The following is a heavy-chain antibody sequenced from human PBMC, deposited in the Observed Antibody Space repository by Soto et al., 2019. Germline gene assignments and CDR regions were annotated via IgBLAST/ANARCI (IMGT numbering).Heavy chain of an antibody. CDR1: GFTFGDYA. J-gene: IGHJ5*02. CDR2: IRSKAYGGTT. Sequence: PGGSLRLSCTASGFTFGDYAMSWFRQAPGKGLEWVGFIRSKAYGGTTEYAASVKGRFTISRDDSKSIAYLQMNSLKTEDTAVYYCYYYDSSGYAPPNWFDPWGQGTLVTVSS. D-gene: IGHD3-22*01. V-gene: IGHV3-49*03. CDR3: YYYDSSGYAPPNWFDP.